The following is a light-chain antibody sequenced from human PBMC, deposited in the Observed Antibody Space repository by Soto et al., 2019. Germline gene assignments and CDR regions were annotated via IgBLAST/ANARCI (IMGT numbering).Light chain of an antibody. J-gene: IGKJ4*01. Sequence: EIVLTQSPATVSLSPGERATLSCRASQSVSSHLAWFQQRPGQAPRLLIYDASNRATGIPARFSGSGSGTDFTLTINSLQSEDFAVYYCQPYNNWPLTFGGGTKVDIK. CDR1: QSVSSH. V-gene: IGKV3-11*01. CDR2: DAS. CDR3: QPYNNWPLT.